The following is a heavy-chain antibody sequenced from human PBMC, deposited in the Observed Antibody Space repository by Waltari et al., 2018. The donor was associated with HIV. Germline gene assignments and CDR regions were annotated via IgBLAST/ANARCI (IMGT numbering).Heavy chain of an antibody. Sequence: QVQLQESGPGLVKPSETLSLTCPVSGGPISSYYWSWIRQPAGNGLEWIGRIYTSGSTNYNPSLKSRVTMSVDTSKNQFSLKLSSVTAADTAVYYCARDPLGATNAFDIWGQGTMVTVSS. V-gene: IGHV4-4*07. CDR3: ARDPLGATNAFDI. D-gene: IGHD1-26*01. CDR1: GGPISSYY. J-gene: IGHJ3*02. CDR2: IYTSGST.